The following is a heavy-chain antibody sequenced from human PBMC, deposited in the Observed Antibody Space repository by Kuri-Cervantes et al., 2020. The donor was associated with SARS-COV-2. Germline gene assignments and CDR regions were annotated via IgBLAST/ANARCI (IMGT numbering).Heavy chain of an antibody. Sequence: KVSCKGSGYSFTSYWIGWVRQMPGKGLEWMGIIYPGDSDTRYSPSFQGQVTISADKSISTAYLQWSGLKASDTAMYYCARQSADCSSTSCYIDYWGQGTLVTVSS. J-gene: IGHJ4*02. V-gene: IGHV5-51*01. CDR3: ARQSADCSSTSCYIDY. CDR1: GYSFTSYW. D-gene: IGHD2-2*02. CDR2: IYPGDSDT.